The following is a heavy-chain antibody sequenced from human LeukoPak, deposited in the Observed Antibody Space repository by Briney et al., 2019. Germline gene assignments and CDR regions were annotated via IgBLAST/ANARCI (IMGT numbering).Heavy chain of an antibody. Sequence: NPSETLSLTCTVSGGSISSSSYSWGWIRQPPGKGLEWIGSIYYSGSTYYNPSLKSRVTISVDTSKNQFSLKLSSVTAADTAVYYCARHSIYDFWSAWGQGTLVTVSS. D-gene: IGHD3-3*01. CDR2: IYYSGST. J-gene: IGHJ4*02. CDR3: ARHSIYDFWSA. CDR1: GGSISSSSYS. V-gene: IGHV4-39*01.